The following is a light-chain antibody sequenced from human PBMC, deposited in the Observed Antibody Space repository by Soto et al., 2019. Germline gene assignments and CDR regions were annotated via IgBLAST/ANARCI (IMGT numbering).Light chain of an antibody. Sequence: EIVLTQSPGTLSLSPGERATLSCRASQSVSSSYLAWYQQKPGQAPRLLIYGTSIRATGIPDRFSGGGSGTDFTLTISRLEPEDFAVYYGQQYGNSPPFTFGPGTKVDIK. CDR2: GTS. CDR3: QQYGNSPPFT. J-gene: IGKJ3*01. V-gene: IGKV3-20*01. CDR1: QSVSSSY.